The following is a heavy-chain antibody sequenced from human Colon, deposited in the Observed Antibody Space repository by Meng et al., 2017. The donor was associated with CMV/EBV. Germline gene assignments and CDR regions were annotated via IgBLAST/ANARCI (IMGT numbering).Heavy chain of an antibody. J-gene: IGHJ4*02. Sequence: QVQLQQWGAGLLEPSETLSLTCAVYDGSSSGYYFSWVRQPPGKGLVGIGEIHPSGSTSYNASLNSRVTLSLDTSKDQFSLKLNSVTAADTAVYFCARGDDTAKTGRSWGQGILVTVSS. CDR1: DGSSSGYY. D-gene: IGHD5-18*01. V-gene: IGHV4-34*02. CDR2: IHPSGST. CDR3: ARGDDTAKTGRS.